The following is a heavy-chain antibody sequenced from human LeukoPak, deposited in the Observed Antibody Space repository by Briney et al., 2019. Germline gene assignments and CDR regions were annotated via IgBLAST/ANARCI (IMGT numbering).Heavy chain of an antibody. CDR1: GYTFTGYY. J-gene: IGHJ4*02. V-gene: IGHV1-2*02. D-gene: IGHD2-21*02. CDR2: INPNSGGT. Sequence: ASVKVSCKASGYTFTGYYMHWVRQAPGQGLEWMGWINPNSGGTNYAQKFQGRVTMTRDTSISTAYMELSRLRSDDTAVYYCAREPSGYCGGDCYPLDYWGQGTLVTVSS. CDR3: AREPSGYCGGDCYPLDY.